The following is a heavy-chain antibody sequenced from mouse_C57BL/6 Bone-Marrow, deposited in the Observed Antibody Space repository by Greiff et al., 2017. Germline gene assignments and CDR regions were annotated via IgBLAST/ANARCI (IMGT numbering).Heavy chain of an antibody. Sequence: EVQLVESGGDLVKPGGSLKLSCAASGFTFSSYGMSWVRQTPDKRLEWVATISSGGSYTYYPDRVKGRFTISSDNAKNTLYLQMSSLKSEDAARIYWARPGYYYGSSLAWFAYWGQGTLVTVSA. V-gene: IGHV5-6*01. CDR3: ARPGYYYGSSLAWFAY. J-gene: IGHJ3*01. CDR2: ISSGGSYT. D-gene: IGHD1-1*01. CDR1: GFTFSSYG.